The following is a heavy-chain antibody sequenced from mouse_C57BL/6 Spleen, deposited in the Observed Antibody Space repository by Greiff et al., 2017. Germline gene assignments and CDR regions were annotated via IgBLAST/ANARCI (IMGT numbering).Heavy chain of an antibody. CDR1: GYTFTSYW. Sequence: VKLQQPGAELVKPGASVKVSCKASGYTFTSYWMHWVKQRPGQGLEWIGRIHPSDSDTNYNQKFKGKATLTVDKSSSTAYMQLSSLTSEDSAVYYCAIAEIYYDYAEEGSYAMDYWGQGTSVTVSS. D-gene: IGHD2-4*01. V-gene: IGHV1-74*01. CDR2: IHPSDSDT. J-gene: IGHJ4*01. CDR3: AIAEIYYDYAEEGSYAMDY.